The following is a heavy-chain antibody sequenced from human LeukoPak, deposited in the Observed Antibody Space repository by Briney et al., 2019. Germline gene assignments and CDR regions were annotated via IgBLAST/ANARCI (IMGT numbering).Heavy chain of an antibody. D-gene: IGHD6-6*01. J-gene: IGHJ4*02. CDR1: GFAFSGYA. Sequence: PGGSLRLSCAASGFAFSGYAMSWVRQAPGKGLGHVSSIISSSVEMDYADSVRGRFSISRDNAKNALYLEMSGLRVEDTAVYYCARDPPRSSHATTHSYWGQGTLVTVSS. V-gene: IGHV3-21*06. CDR2: IISSSVEM. CDR3: ARDPPRSSHATTHSY.